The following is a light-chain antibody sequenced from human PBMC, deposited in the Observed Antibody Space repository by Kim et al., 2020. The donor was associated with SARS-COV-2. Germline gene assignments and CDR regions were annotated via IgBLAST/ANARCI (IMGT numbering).Light chain of an antibody. J-gene: IGKJ2*01. CDR3: QQYYSYPPYT. CDR1: QGISSY. V-gene: IGKV1-8*01. CDR2: AAS. Sequence: ASTGDRVTITCRASQGISSYLAWYQQKPGNAPKLLIYAASTLQSGVPSRFSGSGSGTDFTLTISCLQSEDFATYYCQQYYSYPPYTFGQGTKLEIK.